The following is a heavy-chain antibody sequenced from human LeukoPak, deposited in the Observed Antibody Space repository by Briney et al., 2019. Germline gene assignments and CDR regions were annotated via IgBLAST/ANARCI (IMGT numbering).Heavy chain of an antibody. Sequence: GRSLRLSCAASGFTFSSYGMHWVRQAPAKGLEWVAVIWCDGSNKYYADSVKGRFTISRDNSKNTLYLQMNSLRAEDTAVCYCARDGYSSSWYQVIGYYYYYYMDVWGKGTTVTVSS. CDR1: GFTFSSYG. D-gene: IGHD6-13*01. J-gene: IGHJ6*03. CDR2: IWCDGSNK. CDR3: ARDGYSSSWYQVIGYYYYYYMDV. V-gene: IGHV3-33*01.